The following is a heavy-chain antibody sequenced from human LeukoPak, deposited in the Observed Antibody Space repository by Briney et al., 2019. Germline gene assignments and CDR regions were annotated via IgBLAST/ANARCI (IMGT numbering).Heavy chain of an antibody. J-gene: IGHJ4*02. V-gene: IGHV4-34*01. CDR3: ASLPSLLTWNDC. D-gene: IGHD1-1*01. Sequence: SETLSLTCAVYGGSFSGYYWSWIRQPPGKGLEWIGEINHSGSTNYNPSLKSRVTISVDTSKNQFSLKLSSVTAADTAVYYCASLPSLLTWNDCGAQGTLDSV. CDR1: GGSFSGYY. CDR2: INHSGST.